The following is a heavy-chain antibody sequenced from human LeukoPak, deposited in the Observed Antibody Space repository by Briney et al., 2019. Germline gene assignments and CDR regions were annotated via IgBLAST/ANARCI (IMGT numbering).Heavy chain of an antibody. D-gene: IGHD6-19*01. CDR2: IYYSGST. V-gene: IGHV4-59*08. J-gene: IGHJ4*02. CDR3: ARNFGIAVAGT. Sequence: PSETLSLTCTVSGGSISSYYWSWIRQPPGKGLEWIGYIYYSGSTNYNPSLKSRVTISVDTSKNQFSLKLSSVTAADTAVYYCARNFGIAVAGTWGQGTLVTVSS. CDR1: GGSISSYY.